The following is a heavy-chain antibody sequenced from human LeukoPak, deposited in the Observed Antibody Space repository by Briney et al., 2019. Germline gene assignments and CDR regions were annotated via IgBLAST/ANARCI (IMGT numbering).Heavy chain of an antibody. J-gene: IGHJ4*02. CDR1: GFTFSSYA. V-gene: IGHV3-23*01. CDR2: ISGSGGST. Sequence: HPGGSLRLSCAASGFTFSSYAMSWVRRAPGKGLEWVSAISGSGGSTYYADSVKGRFTISRDNSKNTLYLQMNSLRAEDTAVYYCAKDRHFQYYFDYWGQGTLVTVSS. CDR3: AKDRHFQYYFDY.